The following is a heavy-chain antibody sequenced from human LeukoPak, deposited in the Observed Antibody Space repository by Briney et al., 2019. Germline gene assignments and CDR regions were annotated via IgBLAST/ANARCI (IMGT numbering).Heavy chain of an antibody. V-gene: IGHV3-48*04. CDR1: GFTFSSYW. D-gene: IGHD1-1*01. J-gene: IGHJ4*02. Sequence: GGSLRLSCAASGFTFSSYWMHWVRRAPGKGLEWISYIGISSGNTKYADSVKGRFTISGDSAKNSLYLQMNSLRVEDTAVYFCARDHNYAFDNWGQGTLVIVSS. CDR3: ARDHNYAFDN. CDR2: IGISSGNT.